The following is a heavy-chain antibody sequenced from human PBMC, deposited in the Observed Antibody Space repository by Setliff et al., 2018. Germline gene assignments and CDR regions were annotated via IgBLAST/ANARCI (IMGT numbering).Heavy chain of an antibody. J-gene: IGHJ4*02. CDR2: INPNSGGT. V-gene: IGHV1-2*04. Sequence: ASVKVSCKASGYTFTGYYMHWVRQAPGQGLEWMGWINPNSGGTNYAQKFQGWVTMTRDTSISTAYMELSRLRSDDTAVYYCARDLSTTVMTRSWYYFDYWGQGTLVTVSS. CDR3: ARDLSTTVMTRSWYYFDY. CDR1: GYTFTGYY. D-gene: IGHD4-17*01.